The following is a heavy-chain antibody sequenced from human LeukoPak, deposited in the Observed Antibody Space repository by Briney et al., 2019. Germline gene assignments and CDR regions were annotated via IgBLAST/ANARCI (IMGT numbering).Heavy chain of an antibody. Sequence: ASVKVSCKASGYTCTGYYMHWVRQAPGPGLEWMGRINPNSGGTNYAQKFQGRVTMTRDTSISTAYMELSRLRSDDTAVYYCARGGATIAWFDPWGQGTLVTVSS. V-gene: IGHV1-2*06. CDR1: GYTCTGYY. CDR2: INPNSGGT. CDR3: ARGGATIAWFDP. J-gene: IGHJ5*02. D-gene: IGHD5-12*01.